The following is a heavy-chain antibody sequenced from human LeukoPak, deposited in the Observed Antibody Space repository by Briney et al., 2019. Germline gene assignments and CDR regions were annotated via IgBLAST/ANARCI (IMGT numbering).Heavy chain of an antibody. J-gene: IGHJ3*02. CDR3: ARSLVGATLEDAFDI. CDR2: INHSGST. Sequence: SETLSLTCAVYGGSFSGYYWSWIRQPPGKGLEWIGEINHSGSTNYNPSLKSRVTISVDTSKNQFSLKLSSVTAADTAVYYCARSLVGATLEDAFDIWGQGTMVTVSS. CDR1: GGSFSGYY. V-gene: IGHV4-34*01. D-gene: IGHD1-26*01.